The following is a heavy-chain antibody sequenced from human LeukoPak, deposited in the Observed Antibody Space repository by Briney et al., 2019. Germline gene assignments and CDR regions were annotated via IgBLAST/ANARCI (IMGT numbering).Heavy chain of an antibody. J-gene: IGHJ5*02. Sequence: ASVKVSCKASGYTFTNYGLSWVRQAPGQGLQWMGWISAYNGDTNSAQNFQGRVTMTTDTSTSTVYMELRSPRSDDTAVYYCARVVVEAATTWFDPWGQGTLVTVSS. CDR1: GYTFTNYG. CDR2: ISAYNGDT. D-gene: IGHD2-15*01. CDR3: ARVVVEAATTWFDP. V-gene: IGHV1-18*04.